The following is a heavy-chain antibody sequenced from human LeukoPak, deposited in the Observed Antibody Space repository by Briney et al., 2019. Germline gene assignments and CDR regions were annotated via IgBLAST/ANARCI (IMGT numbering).Heavy chain of an antibody. D-gene: IGHD6-19*01. CDR2: MSSGGSTI. V-gene: IGHV3-48*01. J-gene: IGHJ2*01. CDR1: GFTFSPYS. Sequence: GSLRLSCAASGFTFSPYSVNWVRQAPGKGLEWVSYMSSGGSTIYYADSVKGRFTISRDNAKNSLYLQMNSLRAEDTAVYYCAREAGQWYFDLWGRGTLVTVSS. CDR3: AREAGQWYFDL.